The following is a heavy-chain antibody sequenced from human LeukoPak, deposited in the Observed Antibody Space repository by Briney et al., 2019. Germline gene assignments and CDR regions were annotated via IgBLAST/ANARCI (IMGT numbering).Heavy chain of an antibody. D-gene: IGHD3-3*01. CDR2: ISAYNGNT. CDR1: GYTFTSYG. V-gene: IGHV1-18*01. CDR3: ARDWFDYDFWSGLGTYYYYYMDV. Sequence: ASVKVSCKASGYTFTSYGISWVRQAPGQGLEWMGWISAYNGNTNYAQKLQGRVTMTRDTSTSTVYMELSSLRSEDTAVYYCARDWFDYDFWSGLGTYYYYYMDVWGKGTTVTVSS. J-gene: IGHJ6*03.